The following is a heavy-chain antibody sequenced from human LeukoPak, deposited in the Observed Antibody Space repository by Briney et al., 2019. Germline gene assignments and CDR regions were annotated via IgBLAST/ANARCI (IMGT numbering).Heavy chain of an antibody. J-gene: IGHJ4*02. D-gene: IGHD3-9*01. Sequence: ASVRVSCKASGYTFGTHWMHWVRQAPGQGLEWMGIINPSGDFRSYAQKFQGRVTMTRDTSISTAYMELSRLRSDDTAVYYCARGSAMAINDILTGPFDYWGQGTLVTVSS. V-gene: IGHV1-46*01. CDR2: INPSGDFR. CDR1: GYTFGTHW. CDR3: ARGSAMAINDILTGPFDY.